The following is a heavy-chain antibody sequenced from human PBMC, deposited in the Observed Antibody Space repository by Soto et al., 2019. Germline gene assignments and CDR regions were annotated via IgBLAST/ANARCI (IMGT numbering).Heavy chain of an antibody. CDR1: GFTFSSYW. CDR2: IKQDGSEK. Sequence: GGSLRLSCAASGFTFSSYWMSWVRQAPGKGLEWVANIKQDGSEKYYVDSVKGRFTISRDNPKNSLYLQMNSLRAEDTAVYYGARDNRGYGSGSYYARFDYWCQGTLVTVS. V-gene: IGHV3-7*03. J-gene: IGHJ4*02. CDR3: ARDNRGYGSGSYYARFDY. D-gene: IGHD3-10*01.